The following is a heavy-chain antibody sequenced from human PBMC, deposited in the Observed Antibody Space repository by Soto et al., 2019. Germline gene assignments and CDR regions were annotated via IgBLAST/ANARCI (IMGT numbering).Heavy chain of an antibody. J-gene: IGHJ6*02. D-gene: IGHD2-2*01. CDR1: GGSISSYY. Sequence: PENLRLTCTVSGGSISSYYWSWIRQPPGKGLEWIGYIYYSGSTNYNPSLKSRVTISVDTSKNQFSLKLSSVTAADTAVYYCARVTTPRLVVPAARYYYYGMDVWGQGTKVT. CDR3: ARVTTPRLVVPAARYYYYGMDV. CDR2: IYYSGST. V-gene: IGHV4-59*01.